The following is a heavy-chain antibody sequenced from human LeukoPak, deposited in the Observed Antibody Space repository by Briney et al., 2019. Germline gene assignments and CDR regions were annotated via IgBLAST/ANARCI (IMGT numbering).Heavy chain of an antibody. D-gene: IGHD3/OR15-3a*01. CDR2: IYYSGST. V-gene: IGHV4-31*03. CDR3: ATVVGRFGPFDI. CDR1: GGSISSGAYY. Sequence: SQTLSLTCTVSGGSISSGAYYWSWIRQHPGKGLEWIGYIYYSGSTYYNPSLKSRVTISIDTSKNQFSLKLSSVTAADTAVYYCATVVGRFGPFDIWGQGTTVTVSS. J-gene: IGHJ3*02.